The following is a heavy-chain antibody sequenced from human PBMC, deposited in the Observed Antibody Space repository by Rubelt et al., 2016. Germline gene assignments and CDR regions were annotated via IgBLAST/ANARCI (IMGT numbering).Heavy chain of an antibody. J-gene: IGHJ4*02. Sequence: QVQLVESGGGAVQPGRSLRLSCAASGFTFSSYVMHWVRQAPGKGLEWVAVIWYDGTNKYYGDSVKGRFTSSRDNSKNTLYLQMNGLGAEDTAVYYCARDQYDYWGQGTLVTVSS. CDR3: ARDQYDY. CDR1: GFTFSSYV. V-gene: IGHV3-33*08. CDR2: IWYDGTNK.